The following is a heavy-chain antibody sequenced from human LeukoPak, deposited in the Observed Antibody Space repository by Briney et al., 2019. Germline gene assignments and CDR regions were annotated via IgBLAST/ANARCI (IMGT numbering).Heavy chain of an antibody. J-gene: IGHJ4*02. V-gene: IGHV1-18*01. Sequence: ASVKVSCKASGYTFTSYGFSWVRQAPGQGLEWMGWISTYYGNTNYAQKLQDRVTITADESTSTAYMELSSLRSEDTAVYYCARVGEAPDIGGYYFDYWGQGTLVTVSS. CDR2: ISTYYGNT. CDR1: GYTFTSYG. CDR3: ARVGEAPDIGGYYFDY. D-gene: IGHD2-15*01.